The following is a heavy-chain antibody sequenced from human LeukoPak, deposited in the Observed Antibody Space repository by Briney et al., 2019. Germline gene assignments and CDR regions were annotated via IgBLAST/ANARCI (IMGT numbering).Heavy chain of an antibody. D-gene: IGHD3-10*01. V-gene: IGHV4-30-4*08. Sequence: SQTLSLTCTVSGGSISSGDYYWSWIRQPPGKGLEWIGYIYYSGSTYYNPSLKSRVTTSVDTSKNQFSLKLSSVTAADTAVYYCARLDSGSYVGYWGQGTLVTVSS. CDR1: GGSISSGDYY. CDR2: IYYSGST. CDR3: ARLDSGSYVGY. J-gene: IGHJ4*02.